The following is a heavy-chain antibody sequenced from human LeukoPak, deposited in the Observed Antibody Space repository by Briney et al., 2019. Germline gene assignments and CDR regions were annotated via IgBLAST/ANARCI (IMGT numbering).Heavy chain of an antibody. CDR1: GFTFSSYS. CDR3: ARIGSSGLYRIDY. CDR2: ISSSSSYI. V-gene: IGHV3-21*01. Sequence: GGSLRLSCAASGFTFSSYSMNWVRQAPGKGLEWVSSISSSSSYIYYADSVKGRFTISRDNAKNSLYLQMNSLRAEDTAVYYCARIGSSGLYRIDYWGQGTLVTVSS. D-gene: IGHD6-19*01. J-gene: IGHJ4*02.